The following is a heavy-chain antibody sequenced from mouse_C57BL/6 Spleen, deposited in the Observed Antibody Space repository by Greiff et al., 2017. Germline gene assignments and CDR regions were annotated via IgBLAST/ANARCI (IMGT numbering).Heavy chain of an antibody. CDR2: ISSGSGTI. V-gene: IGHV5-17*01. J-gene: IGHJ2*01. Sequence: EVMLVESGGGLVKPGGSLKLSCAASGFTFSDYGMHWVRQAPAKGLEWVAYISSGSGTIYYADTVKGRFTISRDKAKNTLFLQMTSVRSEDTAMYYCARGGSLFDYWGQGTTLTVSS. CDR3: ARGGSLFDY. CDR1: GFTFSDYG.